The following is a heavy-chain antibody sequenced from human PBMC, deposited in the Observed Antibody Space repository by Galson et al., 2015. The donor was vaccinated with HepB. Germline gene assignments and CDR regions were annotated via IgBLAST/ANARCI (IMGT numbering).Heavy chain of an antibody. CDR3: AKDRRRLDGNIDSDY. Sequence: SLRLSCAASGFIFSDFAMNWFRQAPGKGLEWLSTITINPADIHYADSVRGRFTISRDDSRHTLYLVMNSLRAEDTALYFCAKDRRRLDGNIDSDYWGQGILVTVSS. J-gene: IGHJ4*02. CDR2: ITINPADI. V-gene: IGHV3-23*01. D-gene: IGHD5-24*01. CDR1: GFIFSDFA.